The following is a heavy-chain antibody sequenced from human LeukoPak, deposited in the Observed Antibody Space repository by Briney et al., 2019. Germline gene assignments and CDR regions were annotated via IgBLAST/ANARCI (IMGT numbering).Heavy chain of an antibody. Sequence: GGSLRLSCAASGFTFSSYEMNWVRQAPGKGLEWVSYISSSGSTIYYADSVKSRFTISRDNAKNSLYLQMNSLRAEDTAVYYCASALLWFGELLTLWGQGTLVTVSS. CDR1: GFTFSSYE. CDR3: ASALLWFGELLTL. V-gene: IGHV3-48*03. J-gene: IGHJ4*02. CDR2: ISSSGSTI. D-gene: IGHD3-10*01.